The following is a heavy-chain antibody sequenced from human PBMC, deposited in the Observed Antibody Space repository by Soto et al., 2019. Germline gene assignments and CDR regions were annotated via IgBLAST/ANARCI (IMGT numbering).Heavy chain of an antibody. CDR2: ISSSSSTI. CDR3: AKDRPWFDP. Sequence: AGGSLRLSCAASGFTFSTYSMNWVRQAPGKGLEWVSYISSSSSTIFYTDSVKGRFTISRDNSKTTLYLQMNSLRAEDTAVYYCAKDRPWFDPWGQGTLVTVAS. CDR1: GFTFSTYS. V-gene: IGHV3-48*01. J-gene: IGHJ5*02.